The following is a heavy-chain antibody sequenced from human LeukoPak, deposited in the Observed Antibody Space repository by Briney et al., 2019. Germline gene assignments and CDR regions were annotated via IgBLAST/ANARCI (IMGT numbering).Heavy chain of an antibody. D-gene: IGHD6-13*01. CDR1: GGSISSYY. CDR3: ARDKGEYIAAWSFDY. J-gene: IGHJ4*01. CDR2: IYYSGST. Sequence: SETLSLTCTVSGGSISSYYWSWIRQPPGKGLEWIGYIYYSGSTNYNPSLKSRVTISVDTSKNQFSLKLSSVTAADTAVYYCARDKGEYIAAWSFDYWGQEPWSPSPQ. V-gene: IGHV4-59*01.